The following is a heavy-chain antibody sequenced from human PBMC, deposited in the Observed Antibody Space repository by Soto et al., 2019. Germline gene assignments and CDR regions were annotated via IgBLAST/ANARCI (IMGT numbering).Heavy chain of an antibody. D-gene: IGHD2-21*02. Sequence: PGGSLRLSCAASGFTFSPYTMHWVRQTPGKGLELVAVISYDGNDKYYAASVRGRFTISRDTSKNTLYLQMNSLRAEDTALYYCSRGGGFCGADCDKVRIEYWGQGTLVTVSS. V-gene: IGHV3-30-3*01. J-gene: IGHJ4*02. CDR1: GFTFSPYT. CDR3: SRGGGFCGADCDKVRIEY. CDR2: ISYDGNDK.